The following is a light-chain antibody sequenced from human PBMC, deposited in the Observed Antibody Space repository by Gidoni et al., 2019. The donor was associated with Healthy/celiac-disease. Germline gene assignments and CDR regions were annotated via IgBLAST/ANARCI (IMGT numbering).Light chain of an antibody. Sequence: DIQMTQSPSTLPASVGDRVTITCRASQSISSWLAWYPQKPGKAPKLLIYDASSLESGVPSRFSGSGSGTEFTLTIGSLQPDDFATYYCQQYNSYPRTFGQGTKVEIK. CDR3: QQYNSYPRT. CDR2: DAS. V-gene: IGKV1-5*01. CDR1: QSISSW. J-gene: IGKJ1*01.